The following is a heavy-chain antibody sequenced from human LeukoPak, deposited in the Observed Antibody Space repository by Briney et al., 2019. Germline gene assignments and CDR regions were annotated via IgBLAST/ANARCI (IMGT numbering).Heavy chain of an antibody. CDR2: IYYSGST. V-gene: IGHV4-31*03. Sequence: PSQTLSLTCTVSGVSISSGGYHGSWIRQHPEKGLEWIGYIYYSGSTYYNPSLKSRVSISVDTSKNQFSLKLNSVTVADTAVYYCAREADSGTYARYGMDVWGQGTTVTVSS. D-gene: IGHD1-26*01. J-gene: IGHJ6*02. CDR1: GVSISSGGYH. CDR3: AREADSGTYARYGMDV.